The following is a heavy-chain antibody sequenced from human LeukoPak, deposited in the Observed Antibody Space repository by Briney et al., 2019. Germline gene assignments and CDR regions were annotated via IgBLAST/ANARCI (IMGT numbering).Heavy chain of an antibody. CDR2: IYTSGST. CDR3: ARSTIFGVLSDAFDI. J-gene: IGHJ3*02. Sequence: SETLSLTCTVSAGSISGYYWSWIRQPAGKGLEWIGRIYTSGSTNYNPSLRSRVTMSIDTSKNQFSLKLTSVTAADTALYYCARSTIFGVLSDAFDIWGQGTMVTVSS. CDR1: AGSISGYY. V-gene: IGHV4-4*07. D-gene: IGHD3-3*01.